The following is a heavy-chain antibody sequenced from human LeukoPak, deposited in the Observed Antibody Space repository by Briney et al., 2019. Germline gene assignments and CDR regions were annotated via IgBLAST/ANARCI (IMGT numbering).Heavy chain of an antibody. V-gene: IGHV4-4*07. CDR1: GGSISSYY. CDR3: ASERVVPAATWFDP. J-gene: IGHJ5*02. D-gene: IGHD2-2*01. CDR2: IYTSGST. Sequence: SETLSLTCTVSGGSISSYYWSWIRQPAGKGLEWIGRIYTSGSTNYNPSLKSRVTMSVDTSKNQFSLKLSSVTAADTAVYYCASERVVPAATWFDPWGQGALVTVSS.